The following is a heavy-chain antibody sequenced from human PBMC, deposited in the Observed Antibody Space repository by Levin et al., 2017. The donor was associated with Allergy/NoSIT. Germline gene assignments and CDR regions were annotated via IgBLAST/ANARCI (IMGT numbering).Heavy chain of an antibody. V-gene: IGHV4-34*01. J-gene: IGHJ5*02. Sequence: SQTLSLPCTVYGESLSGSYWSWIRQPPGQGPEWIGEINHSGTTNYNPSLKSRVTISIDTSKNQFSLKLTSVTAADTAVYYCAKGADYLAPWGQGTLVTVSS. CDR1: GESLSGSY. CDR2: INHSGTT. CDR3: AKGADYLAP. D-gene: IGHD4-11*01.